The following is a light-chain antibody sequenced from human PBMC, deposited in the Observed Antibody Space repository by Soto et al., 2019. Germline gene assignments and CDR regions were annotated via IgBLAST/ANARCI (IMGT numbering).Light chain of an antibody. J-gene: IGKJ3*01. CDR3: QQLNSYPLT. V-gene: IGKV1-9*01. CDR1: QDISNY. Sequence: DIQLTQSPCFLSASVGDRVTITCRASQDISNYLFLYQQKPGKAPKPLIYAASTLQSGVPSRFSGSGSGTEFTLTISSLQPEDFATYYCQQLNSYPLTFGPGTKVDIK. CDR2: AAS.